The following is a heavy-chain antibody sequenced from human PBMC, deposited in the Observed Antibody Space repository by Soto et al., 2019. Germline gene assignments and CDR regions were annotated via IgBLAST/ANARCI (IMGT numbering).Heavy chain of an antibody. Sequence: GASVKVSCKASGYTFTGYYMHWVRQAPGQGLEWMGWINPNSGGANYAQKFQGRVTMTRDTSISTDYMELSRLRSDDTAVYYCATNLLVTIPDAFDIWGQGTMVTVSS. CDR3: ATNLLVTIPDAFDI. J-gene: IGHJ3*02. CDR1: GYTFTGYY. CDR2: INPNSGGA. V-gene: IGHV1-2*02. D-gene: IGHD2-21*01.